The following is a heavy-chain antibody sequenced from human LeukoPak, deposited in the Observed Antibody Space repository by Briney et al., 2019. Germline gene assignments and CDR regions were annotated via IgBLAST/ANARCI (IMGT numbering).Heavy chain of an antibody. Sequence: GGSLRLSCTTPKFNFRNYGLTWVRQTPGKELEWVSSINGNGDNTQYAASVQGRFTISRDNSKNTLYLQMNSLRAGDTSVYYCARDGEYCSAGCTSHSYSYGLDVWGQGTTVTVSS. CDR2: INGNGDNT. D-gene: IGHD2-15*01. CDR3: ARDGEYCSAGCTSHSYSYGLDV. CDR1: KFNFRNYG. J-gene: IGHJ6*02. V-gene: IGHV3-23*01.